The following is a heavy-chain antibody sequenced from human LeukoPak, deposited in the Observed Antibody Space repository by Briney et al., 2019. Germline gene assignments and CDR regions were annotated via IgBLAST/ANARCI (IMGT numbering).Heavy chain of an antibody. V-gene: IGHV3-30*02. CDR1: RFTFSSYG. Sequence: GGSLRLSCAASRFTFSSYGMHWVRQAPGKGLEWVAFIRFDGSYNYYADSVKGRFTISRDNSKSTLSLQMNSLRAEDTAIYYCATYRQVLLPFESWGQGTLVTVSS. J-gene: IGHJ4*02. CDR2: IRFDGSYN. CDR3: ATYRQVLLPFES. D-gene: IGHD2-8*02.